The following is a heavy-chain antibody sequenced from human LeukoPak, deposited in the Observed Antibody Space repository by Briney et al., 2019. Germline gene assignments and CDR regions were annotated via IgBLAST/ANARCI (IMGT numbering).Heavy chain of an antibody. CDR3: ARGGKATVVTM. V-gene: IGHV4-4*07. CDR2: IYSSGST. Sequence: SETLSLTCTVSGGSINSYYWSWIRQPAGKGLEWIGRIYSSGSTNYNPSLKSRVSMSVDTSKNQFSLKLTSVTAADRAVYYCARGGKATVVTMWGQGILVTVSS. D-gene: IGHD4-23*01. J-gene: IGHJ4*02. CDR1: GGSINSYY.